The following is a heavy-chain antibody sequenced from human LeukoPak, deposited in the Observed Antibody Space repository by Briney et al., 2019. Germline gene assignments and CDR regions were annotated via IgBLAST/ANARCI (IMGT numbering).Heavy chain of an antibody. J-gene: IGHJ4*02. CDR3: ARALLYYGSGSYPSPYFDY. CDR1: GFTFSSYW. D-gene: IGHD3-10*01. Sequence: GGSLRLSCAASGFTFSSYWMSWVRQAPGKGLEWVANIKQDGSEKYYVDSVKGRFTISRDNAKSSLYLQMNSLRAEDTAVYYCARALLYYGSGSYPSPYFDYWGQGTLVTVSS. V-gene: IGHV3-7*01. CDR2: IKQDGSEK.